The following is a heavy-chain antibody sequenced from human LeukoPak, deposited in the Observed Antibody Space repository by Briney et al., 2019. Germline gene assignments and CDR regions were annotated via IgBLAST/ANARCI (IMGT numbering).Heavy chain of an antibody. V-gene: IGHV4-34*01. CDR2: IDHSGST. D-gene: IGHD6-19*01. J-gene: IGHJ4*02. Sequence: KPSETLSLPCAVYGGAFSGYYWSWIRQPPGKGLEWIGEIDHSGSTNYNPSLKSRVTMSVDTSKNQFSLNLSPVTAADTAVYYCARTSGPANYWGQGTLVTVSS. CDR1: GGAFSGYY. CDR3: ARTSGPANY.